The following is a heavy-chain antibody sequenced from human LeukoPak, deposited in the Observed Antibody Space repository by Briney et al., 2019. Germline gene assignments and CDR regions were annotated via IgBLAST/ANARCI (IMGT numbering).Heavy chain of an antibody. Sequence: PSETLSLICAVSGGSISGYYCSWVRQAPGKGLEWVSFIYSGGNTHYSDSVTGRFTISRDNSKNTLYLQMNSLRAEDTAIYYCARRAGEYSHPYDYWGQGTLVTVSS. CDR1: GGSISGYY. J-gene: IGHJ4*02. V-gene: IGHV3-53*01. D-gene: IGHD2-15*01. CDR3: ARRAGEYSHPYDY. CDR2: IYSGGNT.